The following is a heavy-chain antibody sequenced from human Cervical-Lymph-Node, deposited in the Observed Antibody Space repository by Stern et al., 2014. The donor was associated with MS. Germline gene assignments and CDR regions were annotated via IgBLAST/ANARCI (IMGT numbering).Heavy chain of an antibody. CDR1: GGTFSKFP. V-gene: IGHV1-69*01. CDR2: IIPVFGTP. CDR3: ALSSEGSDRWYSLGYDL. J-gene: IGHJ5*02. D-gene: IGHD6-13*01. Sequence: VQLVESGAEVTKPGSSVKVSCKASGGTFSKFPSSWVRQAPGQGLEWMGGIIPVFGTPTYAQEFRGRVTITADVATNTVYMEVRSLRTDDTAVYYCALSSEGSDRWYSLGYDLWGQGTLVTVSS.